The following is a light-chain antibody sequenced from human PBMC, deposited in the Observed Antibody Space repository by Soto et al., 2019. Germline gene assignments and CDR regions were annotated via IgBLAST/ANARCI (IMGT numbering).Light chain of an antibody. J-gene: IGLJ2*01. V-gene: IGLV3-21*02. CDR3: HVWDNSDLSL. CDR1: KIGSKS. CDR2: DDA. Sequence: SYELTQPPSVSVAPGQTARITCGGDKIGSKSVHWYQQRPGQAPVLVVYDDADRPSGIPERFSGSNSGSTATLTITRVEAGDEADYYCHVWDNSDLSLFGGGTKLTVL.